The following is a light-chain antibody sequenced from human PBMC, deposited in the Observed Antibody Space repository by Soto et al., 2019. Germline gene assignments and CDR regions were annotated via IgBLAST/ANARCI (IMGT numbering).Light chain of an antibody. V-gene: IGKV3-20*01. J-gene: IGKJ5*01. CDR2: GAS. CDR1: QSLSSIY. Sequence: EVVLTQSPGTLSLSSGERATLSCRASQSLSSIYLAWYQQKPGQAPRLLMYGASNRATGIPDRFSGSGSGTDFNLTISRLEPEDFAVYYCQQYGSSPTFGQGTRLEIK. CDR3: QQYGSSPT.